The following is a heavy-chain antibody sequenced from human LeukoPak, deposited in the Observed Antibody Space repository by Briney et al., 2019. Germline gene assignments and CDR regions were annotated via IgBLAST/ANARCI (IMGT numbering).Heavy chain of an antibody. D-gene: IGHD6-13*01. CDR3: AREREQQLVIWFDP. Sequence: GGSLRLSCAASGFTFSSYWMHWVRQAPGKGLVWVSRINSDGSSTSYADSVKGRYTISRDNAKNTLYLQMNSLRAEDTAVYYCAREREQQLVIWFDPWGQGTLVTVSS. V-gene: IGHV3-74*01. CDR1: GFTFSSYW. CDR2: INSDGSST. J-gene: IGHJ5*02.